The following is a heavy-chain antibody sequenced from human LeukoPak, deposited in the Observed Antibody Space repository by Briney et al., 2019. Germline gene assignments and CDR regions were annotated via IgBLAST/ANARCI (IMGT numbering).Heavy chain of an antibody. Sequence: PGGSLRLPCAASGFTFSDYYMSWIRQAPGKGLEWVSYISSSGTTIYYADSVRGRFTISRDNAKNSLYLQMNSLRAEDTAVYYCARVRDYYDSSGYYSEYFQDWGQGTLVTVSS. CDR1: GFTFSDYY. J-gene: IGHJ1*01. CDR3: ARVRDYYDSSGYYSEYFQD. V-gene: IGHV3-11*04. CDR2: ISSSGTTI. D-gene: IGHD3-22*01.